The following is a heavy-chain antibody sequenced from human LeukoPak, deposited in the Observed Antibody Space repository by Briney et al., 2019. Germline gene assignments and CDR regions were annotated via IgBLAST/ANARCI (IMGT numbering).Heavy chain of an antibody. D-gene: IGHD3-22*01. CDR1: GGSISSSRYY. CDR2: IYYSGST. J-gene: IGHJ4*02. V-gene: IGHV4-39*07. Sequence: PSETLSLTCTVSGGSISSSRYYWGWLRQPPGKGLEWIGNIYYSGSTYYNPSLKSRVTISVDTSKNQFSLKLSSVTAADTAVYYCAASYYYDSSGYYRNFDYWGQGTLVTVSS. CDR3: AASYYYDSSGYYRNFDY.